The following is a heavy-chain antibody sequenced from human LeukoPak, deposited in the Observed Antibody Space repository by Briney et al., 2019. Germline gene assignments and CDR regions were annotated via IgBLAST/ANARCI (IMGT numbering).Heavy chain of an antibody. V-gene: IGHV4-61*01. CDR2: IYYSGST. CDR3: ARNPLETGWFDP. J-gene: IGHJ5*02. D-gene: IGHD5-24*01. Sequence: PSETLSLTCTVSGGSVSSGSYYWSWIRQPPGKGLEWIGYIYYSGSTNYNPSLKSRVTISVDTSKNQFSLKLSSVTAADTAVYYCARNPLETGWFDPWGQGTLVTVSS. CDR1: GGSVSSGSYY.